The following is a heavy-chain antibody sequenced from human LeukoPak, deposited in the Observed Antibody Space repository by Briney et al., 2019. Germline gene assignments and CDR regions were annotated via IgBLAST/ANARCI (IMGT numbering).Heavy chain of an antibody. CDR1: GFIFSNYA. V-gene: IGHV3-30*04. Sequence: GGSLRLSCAVSGFIFSNYAMHWVRQAPGKGLKWVAVTAYDGCNEYYADSVKGRFTISRDNSKNTLNLQMNSLRAEDTAVYYCARDMRGDYGDYSSSDYYYGMDVWGQGTTVTVSS. CDR3: ARDMRGDYGDYSSSDYYYGMDV. CDR2: TAYDGCNE. J-gene: IGHJ6*02. D-gene: IGHD4-17*01.